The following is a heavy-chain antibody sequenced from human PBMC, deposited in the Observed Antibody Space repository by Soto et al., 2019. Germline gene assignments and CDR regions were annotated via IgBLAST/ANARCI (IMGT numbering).Heavy chain of an antibody. CDR2: IIPIFGTA. J-gene: IGHJ5*02. V-gene: IGHV1-69*13. CDR3: ARSSGSYLGGGWFDP. Sequence: ASVKVSCKASGGTFSSYAISWVRQAPGQGLEWMGGIIPIFGTANYAQKFQGRVTITADESTSTAYMELSSLRSEDTAVYYCARSSGSYLGGGWFDPWGQGTLVTVSS. CDR1: GGTFSSYA. D-gene: IGHD1-26*01.